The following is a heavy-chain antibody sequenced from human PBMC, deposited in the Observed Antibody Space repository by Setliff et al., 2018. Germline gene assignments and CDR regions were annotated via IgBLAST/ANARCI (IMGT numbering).Heavy chain of an antibody. CDR2: IFHSGST. CDR3: ARVADGSGSFYQGFDY. Sequence: PSETLSLTCTVSGDSISSGSYYWNWIRQHPEKGLEWLGYIFHSGSTHYNSSLKSRITISIDTSKNHFSLELNSVTAADSAVYYCARVADGSGSFYQGFDYWGQGILVTAPQ. CDR1: GDSISSGSYY. V-gene: IGHV4-31*03. D-gene: IGHD3-10*01. J-gene: IGHJ4*02.